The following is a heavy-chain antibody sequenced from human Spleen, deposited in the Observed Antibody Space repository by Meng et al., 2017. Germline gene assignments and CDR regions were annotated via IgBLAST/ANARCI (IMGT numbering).Heavy chain of an antibody. D-gene: IGHD3-9*01. CDR1: GFIFSTYW. V-gene: IGHV3-7*01. Sequence: GESLKISCAASGFIFSTYWMSWVRQAPGKGLEWVANIKQDGNEKYYADSVKGRFAISRDNAKNSLFLQVNSLRAEDTAVYYCARDNGLRYFDWPEYYYYGMDVWGQGTTVTVSS. CDR2: IKQDGNEK. J-gene: IGHJ6*02. CDR3: ARDNGLRYFDWPEYYYYGMDV.